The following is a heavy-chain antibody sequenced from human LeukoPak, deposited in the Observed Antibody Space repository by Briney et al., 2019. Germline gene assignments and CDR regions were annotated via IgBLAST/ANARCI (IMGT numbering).Heavy chain of an antibody. V-gene: IGHV4-39*01. CDR2: INYSGTT. CDR3: ARLSDF. CDR1: GGAISGDNFY. J-gene: IGHJ4*02. Sequence: PSETLSLTCTVSGGAISGDNFYWGWIRQPPGKGLEWIASINYSGTTYYNPSLNSRATISVDTSKTHFSLRLSSITAADTAVYYCARLSDFWGQGILVTVSS.